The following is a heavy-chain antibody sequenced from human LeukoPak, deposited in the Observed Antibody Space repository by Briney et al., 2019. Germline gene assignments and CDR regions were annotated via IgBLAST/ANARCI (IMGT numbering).Heavy chain of an antibody. CDR1: GYTFTSYG. CDR2: ISPYNGNS. D-gene: IGHD3-22*01. Sequence: ASVKVSCKASGYTFTSYGISWVRQAPGQGLEWMGWISPYNGNSKYADKVQGRITMTTDTSTSAAYMELRSLGSDDTAIYFCARGPAVVNWFDPWGQGSLVTVSS. J-gene: IGHJ5*02. V-gene: IGHV1-18*01. CDR3: ARGPAVVNWFDP.